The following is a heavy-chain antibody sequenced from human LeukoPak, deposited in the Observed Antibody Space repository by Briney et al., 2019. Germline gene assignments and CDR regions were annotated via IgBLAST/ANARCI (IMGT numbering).Heavy chain of an antibody. J-gene: IGHJ6*02. CDR1: GFTFSSYA. Sequence: QPGGSLRLSCAASGFTFSSYAMSWVRQAPGKGLEWLSAISGSGGSTYYADSVKGRFTISRDNSKNTLYLQMNSLRAEDTAVYYCAKVMTTVTLYYYYGMDVWGQGTTVTVSS. CDR3: AKVMTTVTLYYYYGMDV. D-gene: IGHD4-11*01. V-gene: IGHV3-23*01. CDR2: ISGSGGST.